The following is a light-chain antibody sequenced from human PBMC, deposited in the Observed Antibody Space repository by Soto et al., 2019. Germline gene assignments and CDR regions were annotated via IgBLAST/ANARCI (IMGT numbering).Light chain of an antibody. CDR3: FSYRISSYV. CDR2: EVS. CDR1: SGDVGGYKY. J-gene: IGLJ1*01. Sequence: QSVLTQPASVSGSPGQSITISCTGTSGDVGGYKYVSWYQHHPGKAPKLMIYEVSNRPSGVSGRFSGSKSGNTASLTIPGLQAEDEADYYCFSYRISSYVFGTGTKVTVL. V-gene: IGLV2-14*01.